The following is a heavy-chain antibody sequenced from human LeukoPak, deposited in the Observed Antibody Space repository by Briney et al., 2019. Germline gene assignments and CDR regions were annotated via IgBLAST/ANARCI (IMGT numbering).Heavy chain of an antibody. CDR2: IYSGGST. J-gene: IGHJ5*02. CDR3: ASSALGRADWLDP. V-gene: IGHV3-66*02. CDR1: GFTFSSYA. D-gene: IGHD7-27*01. Sequence: GGSLRLSCAASGFTFSSYAMSWVRQAPGKGLEWVSVIYSGGSTYYADSVKGRFTISRDNSKDTLYLQMNDVRPEDTAVYYCASSALGRADWLDPWGLGTPVTVSS.